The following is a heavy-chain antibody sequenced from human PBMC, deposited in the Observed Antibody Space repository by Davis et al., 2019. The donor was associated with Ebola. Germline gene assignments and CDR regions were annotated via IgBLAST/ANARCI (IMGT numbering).Heavy chain of an antibody. V-gene: IGHV1-3*01. J-gene: IGHJ5*02. D-gene: IGHD3-10*01. CDR1: GYTFTSYA. CDR3: ARSITMVQPKVWFDP. Sequence: ASVKVSCKASGYTFTSYAMHWVRQAPGQRLEWMGWINAGNGNTKYSQKFQGRVTMTRNTSISTAYMELSSLRSDDTAVYYCARSITMVQPKVWFDPWGQGTLVTVSS. CDR2: INAGNGNT.